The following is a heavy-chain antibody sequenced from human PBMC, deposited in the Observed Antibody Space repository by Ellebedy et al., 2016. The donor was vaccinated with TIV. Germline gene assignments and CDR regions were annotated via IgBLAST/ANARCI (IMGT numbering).Heavy chain of an antibody. D-gene: IGHD3-22*01. J-gene: IGHJ4*02. CDR2: IYSGGST. CDR3: ARDSSGYLRLDY. CDR1: GFTVSSNY. Sequence: GGSLRLSCAASGFTVSSNYMSWVRQAPGKGLEWVSVIYSGGSTYYADSVKGRFTISRDNSKNTLYLQMNSLRAEDTAVYYCARDSSGYLRLDYWGQGALVTVSS. V-gene: IGHV3-53*01.